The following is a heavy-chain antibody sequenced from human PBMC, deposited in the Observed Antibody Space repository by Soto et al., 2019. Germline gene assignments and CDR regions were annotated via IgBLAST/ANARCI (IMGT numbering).Heavy chain of an antibody. Sequence: EVQLLESGGGLVQPGGSLRLSCAASGFPFTGYAMSWVRQAPGKGLEWVSAISGHGDATFYADSVKGRFTISRDNAKNSLYLQMNSLRAEDTAFYYCAKGYNLVGVTNDYSAAFDIWGQGTMVTVSS. D-gene: IGHD5-12*01. CDR3: AKGYNLVGVTNDYSAAFDI. CDR1: GFPFTGYA. J-gene: IGHJ3*02. V-gene: IGHV3-23*01. CDR2: ISGHGDAT.